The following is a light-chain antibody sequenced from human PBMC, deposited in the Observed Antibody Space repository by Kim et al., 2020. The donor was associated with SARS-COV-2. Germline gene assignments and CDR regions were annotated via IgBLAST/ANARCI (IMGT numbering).Light chain of an antibody. J-gene: IGKJ2*01. Sequence: DIQMTQSPSSLSASVGDRVTITCRASQTIGTFLIWYQQKPGKAPKVLIYAASNLQNGVPSRFSGSGSGTEFTLTISSLQPEDFVTYFCQQSYWTPVTFGQGTKLEI. V-gene: IGKV1-39*01. CDR2: AAS. CDR1: QTIGTF. CDR3: QQSYWTPVT.